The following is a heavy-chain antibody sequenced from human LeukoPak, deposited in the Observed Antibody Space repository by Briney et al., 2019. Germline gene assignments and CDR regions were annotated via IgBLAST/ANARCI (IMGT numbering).Heavy chain of an antibody. CDR3: ASDPRDGGQNV. CDR2: IYSGGST. V-gene: IGHV3-53*05. Sequence: PGGSLRLSCAASGFTVSSNYMSWVRQAPGKGLEWVSVIYSGGSTYYADPVKGRFTFSRDKSKNTLYLQMNSLRPEDSAIYYCASDPRDGGQNVWGKGTTVTVSS. CDR1: GFTVSSNY. D-gene: IGHD5-24*01. J-gene: IGHJ6*04.